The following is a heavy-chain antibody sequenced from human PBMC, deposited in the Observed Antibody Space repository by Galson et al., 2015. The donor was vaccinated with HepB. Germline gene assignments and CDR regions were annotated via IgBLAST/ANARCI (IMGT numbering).Heavy chain of an antibody. V-gene: IGHV3-7*03. CDR3: ARAREEAYFWGSYRSGSWAGFDY. J-gene: IGHJ4*02. D-gene: IGHD3-16*02. Sequence: SLRLSCAASGFTFSSYWMSWVRQAPGKGLEWAANIKQDGSEKYYVDSVKGRFSISRDNAKNLLYLQMNRLRVEDTAVYYCARAREEAYFWGSYRSGSWAGFDYWGQGTLVTVSS. CDR1: GFTFSSYW. CDR2: IKQDGSEK.